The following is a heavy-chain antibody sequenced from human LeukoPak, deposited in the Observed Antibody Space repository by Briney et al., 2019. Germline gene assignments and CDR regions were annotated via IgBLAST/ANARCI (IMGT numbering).Heavy chain of an antibody. J-gene: IGHJ4*02. Sequence: GGSLRLSCAASGFTFSSYEMNWVRQAPGKGLEWVSYISSSGSTIYYADSVKGRFTISRDNAKNSLYLQMNSLRAEDTAAYYCAGRIGYDFWSGYYGWGQGTLVTVSS. CDR1: GFTFSSYE. V-gene: IGHV3-48*03. CDR2: ISSSGSTI. CDR3: AGRIGYDFWSGYYG. D-gene: IGHD3-3*01.